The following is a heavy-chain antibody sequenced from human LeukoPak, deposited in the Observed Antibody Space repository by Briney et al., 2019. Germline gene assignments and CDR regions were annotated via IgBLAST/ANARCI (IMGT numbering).Heavy chain of an antibody. CDR3: ARTPGGFGGANVGGY. CDR2: IDPNSGGT. J-gene: IGHJ4*02. D-gene: IGHD3-16*01. Sequence: ASVKVSCKTSGYTFTGNYIHWVRQAPGQGLEWMGWIDPNSGGTNYAQKFQGRITLTRDTSISTAYMELSRLRSDDTAVYYCARTPGGFGGANVGGYWGQGTLVTVSS. V-gene: IGHV1-2*02. CDR1: GYTFTGNY.